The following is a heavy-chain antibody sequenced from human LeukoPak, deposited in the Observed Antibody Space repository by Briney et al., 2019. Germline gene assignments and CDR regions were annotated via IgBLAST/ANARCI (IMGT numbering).Heavy chain of an antibody. Sequence: GGSLRLSCAASGFIVNNYYMNWVRQAPGKGLEWVSVVFTGGGTYYADSVKGRFTTSRDNSKNTLYLQMNNLRAEDTAIYYCARYDYWGQGILVTVSS. V-gene: IGHV3-53*01. J-gene: IGHJ4*02. CDR3: ARYDY. CDR2: VFTGGGT. CDR1: GFIVNNYY.